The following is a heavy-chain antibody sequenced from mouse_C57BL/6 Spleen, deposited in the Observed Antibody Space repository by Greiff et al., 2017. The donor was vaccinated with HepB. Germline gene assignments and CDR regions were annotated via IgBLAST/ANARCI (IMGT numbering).Heavy chain of an antibody. CDR3: ARSIYYDYDEAY. D-gene: IGHD2-4*01. J-gene: IGHJ3*01. Sequence: EVQLQQSGPELVKPGASVKIPCKASGYTFTDYNMDWVKQSHGKSLEWIGDINPNNGGTIYNQKFKGKATLTVDKSSSTAYMELRSLTSEDTAVYYCARSIYYDYDEAYWGQGTLVTVSA. CDR2: INPNNGGT. CDR1: GYTFTDYN. V-gene: IGHV1-18*01.